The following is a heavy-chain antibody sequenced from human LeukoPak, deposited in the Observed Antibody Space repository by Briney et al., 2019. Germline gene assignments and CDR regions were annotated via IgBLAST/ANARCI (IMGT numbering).Heavy chain of an antibody. Sequence: GGSLRLSCATSGFTFSSYAMHWVRQAPGKGLEWVALISYDGINQYYADSVKGRFIISRDNSKNTLYLQLNSLRLEDTAVYYCTLTTFGVVYYFDYWGQGTLVTVSP. V-gene: IGHV3-30*04. CDR2: ISYDGINQ. J-gene: IGHJ4*02. CDR3: TLTTFGVVYYFDY. D-gene: IGHD1/OR15-1a*01. CDR1: GFTFSSYA.